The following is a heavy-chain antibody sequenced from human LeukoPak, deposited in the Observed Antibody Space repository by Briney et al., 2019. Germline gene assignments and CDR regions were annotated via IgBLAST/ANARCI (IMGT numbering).Heavy chain of an antibody. CDR1: GFTFSSYG. Sequence: PGGTLRLSCAASGFTFSSYGMSWVRQAPGKGLEWVSAISGSGGSTYYADSVKGRFTISRDNSKNTLYLQMNSLRAEDTAVYYCAKSSGGNVVAATMSYWGQGTLVTVSS. CDR3: AKSSGGNVVAATMSY. J-gene: IGHJ4*02. D-gene: IGHD2-15*01. V-gene: IGHV3-23*01. CDR2: ISGSGGST.